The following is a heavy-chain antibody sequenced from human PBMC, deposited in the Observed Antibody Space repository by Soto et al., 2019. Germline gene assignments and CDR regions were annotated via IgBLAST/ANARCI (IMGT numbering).Heavy chain of an antibody. D-gene: IGHD3-22*01. V-gene: IGHV3-21*01. Sequence: PWGSLRLSCAASGFTLSRHTMNWVRQAQGKALEWVSFIASRTSDIYYADSVKGRFTISRDNAKNSRYLDLTRLRAEDTAVYFCVRDYYDTSGYPNTLDMWGQGTMVTVSS. J-gene: IGHJ3*02. CDR3: VRDYYDTSGYPNTLDM. CDR2: IASRTSDI. CDR1: GFTLSRHT.